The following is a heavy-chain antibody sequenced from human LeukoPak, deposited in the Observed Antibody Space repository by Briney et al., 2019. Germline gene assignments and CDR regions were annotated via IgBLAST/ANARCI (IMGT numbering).Heavy chain of an antibody. V-gene: IGHV4-39*07. CDR3: ARQMTTVTTPFDY. D-gene: IGHD4-17*01. CDR1: GGSISSSSYY. Sequence: PSETLSLTCTVSGGSISSSSYYWGWIRQPPGKGLEWIGSIYYSGSTYYNPSLKSRVTISVDTSKNQFSLKLSSVTAADTAVYYCARQMTTVTTPFDYWGQGTLVTVSS. CDR2: IYYSGST. J-gene: IGHJ4*02.